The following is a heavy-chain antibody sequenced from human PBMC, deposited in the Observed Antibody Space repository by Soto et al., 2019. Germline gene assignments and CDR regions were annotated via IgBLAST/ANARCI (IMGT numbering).Heavy chain of an antibody. CDR2: ISAHNGNT. Sequence: QVHLVQSGAEVKKPGASVKVSCKGSGYGFTTYGITWVRQAPGQGLEWMAWISAHNGNTNYAQKLQGRVTVTRDTXXXXXXXXXXXXXXXXXXXXXXXXGXYGDYWGQGALVTVSS. J-gene: IGHJ4*02. D-gene: IGHD1-1*01. CDR3: XXGXYGDY. CDR1: GYGFTTYG. V-gene: IGHV1-18*01.